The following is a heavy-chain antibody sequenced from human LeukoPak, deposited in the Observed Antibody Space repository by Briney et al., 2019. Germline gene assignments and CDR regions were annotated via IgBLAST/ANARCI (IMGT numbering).Heavy chain of an antibody. V-gene: IGHV1-3*01. CDR2: INAANGNT. Sequence: ASVNLSCTASGYTFTSYAMHWVRQAPGQRLEWMGSINAANGNTKYSHKFQGRVTITRNKSASTAYMGLRSLRFEDMGVYYCARGLCDSSGWYEILGYDYWGQGTLVSVSS. CDR1: GYTFTSYA. D-gene: IGHD6-19*01. J-gene: IGHJ4*02. CDR3: ARGLCDSSGWYEILGYDY.